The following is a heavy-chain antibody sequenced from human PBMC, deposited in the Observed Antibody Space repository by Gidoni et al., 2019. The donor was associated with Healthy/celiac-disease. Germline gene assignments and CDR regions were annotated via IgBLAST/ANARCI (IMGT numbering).Heavy chain of an antibody. Sequence: QLQLQESASGLVKPSQTLSLTCAGSGGSISSGGYSWSWIRQPPGKGLEWIGYIYHSGGTYYNPSLKSRVTISVDRSKNQFSLKLSSVTAADTAVYYCARTNYYDFDYWGQGTLVTVSS. CDR2: IYHSGGT. CDR3: ARTNYYDFDY. V-gene: IGHV4-30-2*01. D-gene: IGHD3-22*01. CDR1: GGSISSGGYS. J-gene: IGHJ4*02.